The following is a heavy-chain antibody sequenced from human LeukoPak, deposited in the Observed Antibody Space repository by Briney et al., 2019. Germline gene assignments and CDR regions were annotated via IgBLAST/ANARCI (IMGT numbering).Heavy chain of an antibody. V-gene: IGHV4-34*01. D-gene: IGHD4-17*01. CDR2: INHSGST. CDR3: ARERQGDYEMSDYYYMDV. Sequence: SETLSLTCAVYGGSFSGYYWSWIRQPPGKGLEWIGEINHSGSTNYNPSLKSRVTISVDTSKNQFSLKLSSVTAADTAVYYCARERQGDYEMSDYYYMDVWGKGTTVTVSS. CDR1: GGSFSGYY. J-gene: IGHJ6*03.